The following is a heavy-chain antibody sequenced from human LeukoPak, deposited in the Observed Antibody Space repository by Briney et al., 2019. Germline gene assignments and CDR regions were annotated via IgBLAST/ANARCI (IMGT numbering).Heavy chain of an antibody. D-gene: IGHD3-10*01. CDR3: ARSVRGPNPGEPFDY. V-gene: IGHV4-59*01. J-gene: IGHJ4*02. CDR1: GGSISSYY. Sequence: SETLSLTCTVSGGSISSYYWSWIRQPPGKGLEWIGYIYYSGSTNYNPSLKSRVTISVDTSKNQSSLKLSSVPAADTAVYYCARSVRGPNPGEPFDYWGQGTLVTVSS. CDR2: IYYSGST.